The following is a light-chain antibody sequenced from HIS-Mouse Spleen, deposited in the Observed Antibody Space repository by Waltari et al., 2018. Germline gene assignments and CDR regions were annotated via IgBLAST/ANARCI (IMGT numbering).Light chain of an antibody. CDR2: EGS. J-gene: IGLJ2*01. V-gene: IGLV3-10*01. Sequence: SYELTQPPSVSVSPGQTARITCSGDALPKKYAYWYQQKSGQAPVLVIYEGSQRPSGIPERFSGASSGTMATLTISGAQVEDEADYYCYSTDSSGNHRVFGGGTKLTVL. CDR1: ALPKKY. CDR3: YSTDSSGNHRV.